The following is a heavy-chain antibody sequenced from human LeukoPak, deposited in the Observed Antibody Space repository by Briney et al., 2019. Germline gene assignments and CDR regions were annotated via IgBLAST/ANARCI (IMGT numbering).Heavy chain of an antibody. Sequence: SETLSLTCTVSGGSISSSSFYWGWIRQPPGKGLEWIGSIYYSGSTYYNPSLKSRVTISLDMSKNQFSLRLSSVTAADTAVYYCARYDSSGYYSENAFDIWGQGTMVTVSS. V-gene: IGHV4-39*07. CDR3: ARYDSSGYYSENAFDI. D-gene: IGHD3-22*01. J-gene: IGHJ3*02. CDR1: GGSISSSSFY. CDR2: IYYSGST.